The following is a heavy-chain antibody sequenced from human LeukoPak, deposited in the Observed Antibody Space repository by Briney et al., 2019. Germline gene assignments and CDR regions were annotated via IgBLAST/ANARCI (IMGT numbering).Heavy chain of an antibody. J-gene: IGHJ4*02. CDR1: GFTFSSYA. Sequence: GRSLRLSCAASGFTFSSYAMHWVRQAPGKGLEWVAVTSYDGSNKYYADSVKGRFTISRDNSKNTLYLQMNSLRAEDTAVYYCARGFSVSVARLLVYWGQGTLVTVSP. CDR2: TSYDGSNK. CDR3: ARGFSVSVARLLVY. V-gene: IGHV3-30-3*01. D-gene: IGHD6-25*01.